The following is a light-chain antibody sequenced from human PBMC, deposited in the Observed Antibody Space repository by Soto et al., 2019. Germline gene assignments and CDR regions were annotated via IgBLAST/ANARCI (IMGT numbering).Light chain of an antibody. V-gene: IGKV1-9*01. Sequence: DMQLTQSPSFLSASVGDRVTITCRASQGISTYLAWYQQKPGKAPNLLIYAASTLQSGVPSRFSGSGSGTEFTLTISSLQPEDFATYYWQHLNTNPTFGGGTKVEIK. CDR3: QHLNTNPT. CDR2: AAS. J-gene: IGKJ4*01. CDR1: QGISTY.